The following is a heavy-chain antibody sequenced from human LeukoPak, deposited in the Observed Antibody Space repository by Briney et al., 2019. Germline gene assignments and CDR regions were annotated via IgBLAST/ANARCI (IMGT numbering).Heavy chain of an antibody. D-gene: IGHD5-12*01. CDR3: ASRSGYSGYDWGGFFDY. CDR2: IIPIFGTA. CDR1: GGIFSSYA. V-gene: IGHV1-69*05. Sequence: GASVKVSCKASGGIFSSYAISWVRQAPGQGLEWMGGIIPIFGTANYAQKFQGRVTITTDESTSTAYMELSSLRSEDTAVYYCASRSGYSGYDWGGFFDYWGQGTLVTVSS. J-gene: IGHJ4*02.